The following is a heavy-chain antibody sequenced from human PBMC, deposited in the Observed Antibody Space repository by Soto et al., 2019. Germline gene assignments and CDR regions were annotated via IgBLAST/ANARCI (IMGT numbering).Heavy chain of an antibody. CDR3: ARVYADWWGDYEDY. D-gene: IGHD4-17*01. V-gene: IGHV3-48*02. CDR1: GFTFSSYS. Sequence: EVQLVESGGGLVQPGGSLRLSCAASGFTFSSYSMNWVRQAPGKGLEWVSYISSSSSTIYYADSVKGRFTISRDNAKNSLYLQMNSLRDEDTAVYYCARVYADWWGDYEDYWGQGTLVTVSS. CDR2: ISSSSSTI. J-gene: IGHJ4*02.